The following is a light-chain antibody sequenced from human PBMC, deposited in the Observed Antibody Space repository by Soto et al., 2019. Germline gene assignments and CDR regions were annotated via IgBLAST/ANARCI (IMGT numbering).Light chain of an antibody. J-gene: IGKJ2*01. V-gene: IGKV1-33*01. CDR3: HQYDELPRT. CDR1: QEISNY. Sequence: DIQMTQSPSSLSASVGDRVTITCQASQEISNYLSWYQQKPGKAPKLLIYDASNLETGVPSRFSGGGSGTHFTFTISSLQPEDIATYYCHQYDELPRTFGQGTKVEIK. CDR2: DAS.